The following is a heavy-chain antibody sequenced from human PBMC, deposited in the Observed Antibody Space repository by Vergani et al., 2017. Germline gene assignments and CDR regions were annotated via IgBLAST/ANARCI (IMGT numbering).Heavy chain of an antibody. CDR2: ISAYNGNT. D-gene: IGHD5-12*01. CDR3: ARDYSGYDLGYYYYYMDV. Sequence: QVQLVQSGAEVKKPGASVKVSCKASGYTFTSYGISWVRQAPGQGLEWMGWISAYNGNTNYAQKFQGRVTMTTDTSTSTAYMELRSMRSDDASVYYCARDYSGYDLGYYYYYMDVWGKGTTVTVSS. J-gene: IGHJ6*03. CDR1: GYTFTSYG. V-gene: IGHV1-18*01.